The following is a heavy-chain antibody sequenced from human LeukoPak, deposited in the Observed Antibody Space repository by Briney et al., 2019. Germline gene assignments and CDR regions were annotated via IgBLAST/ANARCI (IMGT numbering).Heavy chain of an antibody. V-gene: IGHV3-30*18. CDR2: ISSDGSNK. CDR3: AKDGSVYCRGNRCSRTYFDY. Sequence: GGSLRLSCAASGFTFFSYGMHWVRQAPGKGLEWVAVISSDGSNKNFADSVKGRFTISRDNSNNMLYLQMNSLRVEDTALYYCAKDGSVYCRGNRCSRTYFDYWGQGTLVTVSS. J-gene: IGHJ4*02. CDR1: GFTFFSYG. D-gene: IGHD2-2*01.